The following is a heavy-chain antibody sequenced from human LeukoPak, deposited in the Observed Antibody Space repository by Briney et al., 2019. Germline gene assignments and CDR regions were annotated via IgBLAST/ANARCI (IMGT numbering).Heavy chain of an antibody. CDR1: GGSISSYY. D-gene: IGHD5-18*01. CDR3: ERRGSYGLGNDY. Sequence: PSETLSLTCTVSGGSISSYYWSWIRQPPGKGLEWIGYIYYSGTTNYHPSLKSRVTISGDTSKTQFSLKLRSVTAADTAVYYCERRGSYGLGNDYWGQGTLVTVSS. CDR2: IYYSGTT. J-gene: IGHJ4*02. V-gene: IGHV4-59*08.